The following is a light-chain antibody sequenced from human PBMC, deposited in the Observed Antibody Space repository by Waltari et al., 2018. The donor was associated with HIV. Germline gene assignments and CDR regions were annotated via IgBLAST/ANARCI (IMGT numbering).Light chain of an antibody. Sequence: QSVPTQPPSASGTPGQRVAISCSGSNSNIGSNFVYWYQQLPGTAPNLLIYKENQRPSGVPERFSASKSGSSSSLAISGLRSEDEAEYYCATWDDILSGYLFGTGTKVTVL. J-gene: IGLJ1*01. CDR2: KEN. V-gene: IGLV1-47*01. CDR1: NSNIGSNF. CDR3: ATWDDILSGYL.